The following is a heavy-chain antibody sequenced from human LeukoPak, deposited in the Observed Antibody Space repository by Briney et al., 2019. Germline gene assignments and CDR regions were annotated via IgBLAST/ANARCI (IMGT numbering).Heavy chain of an antibody. Sequence: PGESLKISCKGSGYRFTSYWIGWVRQMPGKGLEWMGIIYPGDSDTRYSPSFQGQVTISADKSISTAYLQWSSLKASDTAMYYCARSIYSYGYYFDYWGQGTLVTVSS. J-gene: IGHJ4*02. CDR2: IYPGDSDT. D-gene: IGHD5-18*01. CDR3: ARSIYSYGYYFDY. V-gene: IGHV5-51*01. CDR1: GYRFTSYW.